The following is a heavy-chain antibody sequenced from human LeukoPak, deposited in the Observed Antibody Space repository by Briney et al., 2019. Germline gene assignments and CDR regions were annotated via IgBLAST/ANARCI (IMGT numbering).Heavy chain of an antibody. V-gene: IGHV3-23*01. CDR2: ISGSGGST. J-gene: IGHJ4*02. Sequence: GGSLRLSCAASGFTFSSYAMSWVCQAPGKGLEWVSAISGSGGSTYYADSVKGRFTISRDNAKNSLYLQMNSLRAEDTAVYYCARDLEADIVVVVAASRPDYWGQGTLVTVSS. D-gene: IGHD2-15*01. CDR1: GFTFSSYA. CDR3: ARDLEADIVVVVAASRPDY.